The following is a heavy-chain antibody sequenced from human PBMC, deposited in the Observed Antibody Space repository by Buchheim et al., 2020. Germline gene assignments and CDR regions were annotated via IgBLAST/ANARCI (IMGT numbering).Heavy chain of an antibody. CDR1: GFSLSTSGMC. Sequence: QVTLRESGPALVKPTQTLTLTCTFSGFSLSTSGMCVSWIRQPPGKALEWLARIDWDDDKYYSTSLKTRLTISKDTSKNQLVLTMTNKDPVDTATDYCARMCGSYSRMRLDYWGQGTL. CDR2: IDWDDDK. V-gene: IGHV2-70*15. CDR3: ARMCGSYSRMRLDY. D-gene: IGHD1-26*01. J-gene: IGHJ4*02.